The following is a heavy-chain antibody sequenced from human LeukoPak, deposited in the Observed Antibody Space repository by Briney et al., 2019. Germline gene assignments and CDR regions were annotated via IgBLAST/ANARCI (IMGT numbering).Heavy chain of an antibody. CDR2: INHSGST. CDR1: GFTFSSYG. D-gene: IGHD3-10*01. CDR3: ARRMNYYGSGSYYEGFDY. Sequence: GSLRLSCAASGFTFSSYGMSWVRQPPGKGLEWIGEINHSGSTNYNPSLKSRVTISVDTSKNQFSLKLSSVTAADTAVYYCARRMNYYGSGSYYEGFDYWGQGTLVTVSS. J-gene: IGHJ4*02. V-gene: IGHV4-34*01.